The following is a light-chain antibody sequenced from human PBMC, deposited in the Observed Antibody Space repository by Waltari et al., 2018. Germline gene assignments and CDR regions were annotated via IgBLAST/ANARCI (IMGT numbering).Light chain of an antibody. CDR1: SSDVGHYNF. J-gene: IGLJ2*01. CDR2: EVS. V-gene: IGLV2-23*02. CDR3: CSYAGSANVV. Sequence: QSALTQPASVSGSPGQSITISCTGTSSDVGHYNFVSWYQHHPGKPPKLMIYEVSERPSGVSNRFSGSKSGNTASLTISGLQAEDEADYYCCSYAGSANVVFGGGSKLTVL.